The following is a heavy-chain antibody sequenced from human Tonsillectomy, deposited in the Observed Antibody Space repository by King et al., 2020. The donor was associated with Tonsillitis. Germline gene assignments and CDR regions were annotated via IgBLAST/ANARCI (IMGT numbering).Heavy chain of an antibody. CDR3: TRGSWGGRLRLGYDC. J-gene: IGHJ4*02. CDR2: ISYDGSSK. CDR1: GFTFSDYA. D-gene: IGHD6-19*01. Sequence: VQLVESGGGVVQPGRSLRLSCAASGFTFSDYALHWVRQAPGKGLEWVAAISYDGSSKYYTDSVKGRFTISRDSSENTLYLQMNSLRAEDTAVYYCTRGSWGGRLRLGYDCWGQGTLVTVSS. V-gene: IGHV3-30*04.